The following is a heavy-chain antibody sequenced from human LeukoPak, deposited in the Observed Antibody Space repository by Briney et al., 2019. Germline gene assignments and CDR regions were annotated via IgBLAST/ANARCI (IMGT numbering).Heavy chain of an antibody. Sequence: ASVKVSCKASGYTFTGYYMHWVRQAPGQGLEWMGWINPNSGGTNYAQKFQGRVTMTRDTSIGTAYMELSRLRSDDTAVYYCARTSTVVTPAMGYWGQGTLVTVSS. CDR1: GYTFTGYY. J-gene: IGHJ4*02. D-gene: IGHD4-23*01. CDR2: INPNSGGT. CDR3: ARTSTVVTPAMGY. V-gene: IGHV1-2*02.